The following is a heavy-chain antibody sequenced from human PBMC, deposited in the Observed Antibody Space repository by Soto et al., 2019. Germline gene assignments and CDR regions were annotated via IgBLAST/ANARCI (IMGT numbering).Heavy chain of an antibody. CDR1: GYSISSGYY. D-gene: IGHD4-17*01. Sequence: PSETLSLTCAVSGYSISSGYYWGWIRQTPGKGLEWIASIYHSGSTYYNPSLKSRVTISVYTSKNQFSLKLTSVTAADTAVYYFARGAATVPPGWFEHWGQGIMVTASS. CDR3: ARGAATVPPGWFEH. J-gene: IGHJ5*02. V-gene: IGHV4-38-2*01. CDR2: IYHSGST.